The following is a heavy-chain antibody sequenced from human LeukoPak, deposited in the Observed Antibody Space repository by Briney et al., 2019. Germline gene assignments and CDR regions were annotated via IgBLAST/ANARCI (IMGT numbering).Heavy chain of an antibody. CDR2: IFWNDEK. J-gene: IGHJ3*02. V-gene: IGHV2-5*01. CDR1: GFSLSTSGVG. CDR3: AHRLLRKRAFDI. Sequence: SGPTLVNPTQPLTLTCTFSGFSLSTSGVGVGWIRQPPGKALEWLALIFWNDEKRYSPSLKSRLTITKDTSKNQLVLTMTNMDPEDIATYYCAHRLLRKRAFDIWGQGTMVTVSS.